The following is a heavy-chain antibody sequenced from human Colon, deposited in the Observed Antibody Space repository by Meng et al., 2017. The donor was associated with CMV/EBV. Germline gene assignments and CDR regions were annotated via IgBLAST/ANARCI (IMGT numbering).Heavy chain of an antibody. CDR2: IYSGGSST. D-gene: IGHD5-12*01. V-gene: IGHV3-23*03. Sequence: GGSLRLSCAASGFTFSSYAMSWVRQAPGKGLEWVSVIYSGGSSTYYADSVKGRFTISRDNSKNTLYLQMNSLRAEDTAVYYCAKLATEAFDIWGQGTIVTVSS. CDR3: AKLATEAFDI. J-gene: IGHJ3*02. CDR1: GFTFSSYA.